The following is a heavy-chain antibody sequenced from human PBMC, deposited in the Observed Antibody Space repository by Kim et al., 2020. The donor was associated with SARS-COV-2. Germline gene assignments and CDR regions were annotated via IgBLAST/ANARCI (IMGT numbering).Heavy chain of an antibody. CDR3: AREGGSTGFGVVIPQDS. V-gene: IGHV3-21*01. Sequence: GGSLRLSCAASGFIFNSYSMHWARDTPREGLAAVSSISRSSCYIYYANSGKSRSTITTDNAKNLQYLQMNSLKTDDTAVSYCAREGGSTGFGVVIPQDS. CDR1: GFIFNSYS. J-gene: IGHJ5*01. D-gene: IGHD3-3*01. CDR2: ISRSSCYI.